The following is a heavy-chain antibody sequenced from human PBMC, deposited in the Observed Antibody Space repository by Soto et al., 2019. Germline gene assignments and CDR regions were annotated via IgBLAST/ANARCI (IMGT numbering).Heavy chain of an antibody. CDR3: AKEGRVIAAATHFDY. D-gene: IGHD6-13*01. Sequence: QVQLVESGGGVVQPGRSLRLSCAASGFTFSSYGMHWVRQAPGKGLEWVAVISYDGSNKYYADSVKGRFTISRDNSKKTLYLQMNSLRAEETAVYYCAKEGRVIAAATHFDYWGQGTLVTVSS. J-gene: IGHJ4*02. CDR2: ISYDGSNK. CDR1: GFTFSSYG. V-gene: IGHV3-30*18.